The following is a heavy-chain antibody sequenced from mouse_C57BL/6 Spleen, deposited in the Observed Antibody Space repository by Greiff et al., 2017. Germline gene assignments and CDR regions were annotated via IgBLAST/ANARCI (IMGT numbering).Heavy chain of an antibody. J-gene: IGHJ3*01. CDR1: GYTFTDYY. Sequence: QVHVKESGPELVKPGASVKISCKASGYTFTDYYINWVKQRPGQGLEWIGWIFPGGGSTYYNAKFTGKAPLTVDKSSCTAYMLLSRLTAEDSAVCVCAQAGFAYWGQGTLVTVSA. V-gene: IGHV1-75*01. CDR3: AQAGFAY. CDR2: IFPGGGST. D-gene: IGHD3-2*02.